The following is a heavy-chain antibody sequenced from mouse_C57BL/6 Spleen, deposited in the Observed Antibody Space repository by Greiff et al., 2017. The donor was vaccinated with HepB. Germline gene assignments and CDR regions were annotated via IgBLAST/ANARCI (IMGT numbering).Heavy chain of an antibody. CDR2: IDPENGDT. CDR1: GFNIKDDY. J-gene: IGHJ4*01. V-gene: IGHV14-4*01. CDR3: TTGVVDAMDY. Sequence: EVQLQESGAELVRPGASVKLSCTASGFNIKDDYMHWVKQRPEQGLEWIGWIDPENGDTEYASKFQGKATITADTSSNTAYLQLSSLTSEDTAVYYCTTGVVDAMDYWGQGTSVTVSS. D-gene: IGHD1-1*01.